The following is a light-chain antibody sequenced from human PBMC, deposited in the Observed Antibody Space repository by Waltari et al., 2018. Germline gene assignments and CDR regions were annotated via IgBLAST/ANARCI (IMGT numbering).Light chain of an antibody. CDR3: QQCYNFPYT. J-gene: IGKJ2*01. Sequence: DIVMTQSPDSLAVSLGESATLNCKPTPSVLFSSNNRSYLGWNQQKPGQPPKLLISWASTRESGVPERFSGSGSGTDFTLTISSLQAEDVAVYYCQQCYNFPYTFGQGTKLEIK. CDR1: PSVLFSSNNRSY. V-gene: IGKV4-1*01. CDR2: WAS.